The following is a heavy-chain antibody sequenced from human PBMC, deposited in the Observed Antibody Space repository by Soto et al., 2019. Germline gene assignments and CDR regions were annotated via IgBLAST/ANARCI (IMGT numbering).Heavy chain of an antibody. CDR2: ISVYNDNT. CDR1: GYTFTNFG. Sequence: QFQLVQSGPEVGKPGASVRVSCKASGYTFTNFGINWVRQAPGQGLEGMGWISVYNDNTNYAQNFQHRVTMTTDTSKSTAYMERRSLRSDDTAIYYCARVGGVRGYHYVNAFDYWGQGTLVTVS. CDR3: ARVGGVRGYHYVNAFDY. J-gene: IGHJ4*02. V-gene: IGHV1-18*01. D-gene: IGHD6-25*01.